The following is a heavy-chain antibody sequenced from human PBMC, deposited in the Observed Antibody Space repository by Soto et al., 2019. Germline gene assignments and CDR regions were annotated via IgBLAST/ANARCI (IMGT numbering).Heavy chain of an antibody. Sequence: QVQLVESGGGVVQPGRSLRLSCAASGFTFSSYGMHWVRQAPGKGLEWVAVISYDGSNQYYADSVKGRFTISRDNSKHPLYLQMNSLRAEDTAVYYCAKVESDGDYVSLGFDYWGQGTLVTVSS. CDR1: GFTFSSYG. J-gene: IGHJ4*02. V-gene: IGHV3-30*18. CDR3: AKVESDGDYVSLGFDY. D-gene: IGHD4-17*01. CDR2: ISYDGSNQ.